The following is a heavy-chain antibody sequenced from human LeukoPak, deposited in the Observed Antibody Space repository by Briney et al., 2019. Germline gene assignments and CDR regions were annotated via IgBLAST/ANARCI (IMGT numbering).Heavy chain of an antibody. CDR2: IIPILGIA. V-gene: IGHV1-69*04. CDR1: GGTFSSYT. Sequence: SVKVSCKASGGTFSSYTISWVRQAPGQGLEWMGRIIPILGIANYAQKFQGRVTITADRSTSTAYMELSSLRSEDTAVYYCARDKGLAPHHDAFDIWGQGTMVTVSS. CDR3: ARDKGLAPHHDAFDI. D-gene: IGHD6-6*01. J-gene: IGHJ3*02.